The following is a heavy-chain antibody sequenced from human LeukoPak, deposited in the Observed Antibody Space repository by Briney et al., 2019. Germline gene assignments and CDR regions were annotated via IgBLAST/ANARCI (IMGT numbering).Heavy chain of an antibody. J-gene: IGHJ5*02. D-gene: IGHD3-9*01. V-gene: IGHV1-24*01. CDR1: GYTLTELS. CDR2: FDPEDGET. CDR3: ATDRGGYYDILTGYYH. Sequence: ASVKVSCKVSGYTLTELSMHWVRQAPGKGLEWMGGFDPEDGETIYAQKFQGRVTMTEDTSTDTAYMELSSLRSEDTAVYYCATDRGGYYDILTGYYHWGQGTLVTVSS.